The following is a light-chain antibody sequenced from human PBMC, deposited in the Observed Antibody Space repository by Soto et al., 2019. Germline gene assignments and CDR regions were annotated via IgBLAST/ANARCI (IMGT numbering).Light chain of an antibody. V-gene: IGKV1-5*03. CDR1: QTIGTW. J-gene: IGKJ5*01. CDR3: QQRSNWPPT. Sequence: DIQMTQSPSSLSASVGDTVTITCRASQTIGTWLAWYQQKPGKAPKLLIYKASSLESGVPSRFSGSGSGTDFTLTISSLEPEDFAVYYCQQRSNWPPTFGQGTRLEIK. CDR2: KAS.